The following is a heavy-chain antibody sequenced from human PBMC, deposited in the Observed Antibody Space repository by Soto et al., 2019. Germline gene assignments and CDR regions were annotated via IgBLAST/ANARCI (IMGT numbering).Heavy chain of an antibody. CDR2: ISYDGSNK. J-gene: IGHJ6*02. CDR1: GFTFSSYG. D-gene: IGHD3-9*01. Sequence: PGGSLRPSCAASGFTFSSYGMHWVRQAPGKGLEWVAVISYDGSNKYYADSVKGRFTIYRDNSKNTLYLQMNSLRAEDTAVYYCAKSYYDILTGLVYYYGMDVWGQGTTVTVSS. CDR3: AKSYYDILTGLVYYYGMDV. V-gene: IGHV3-30*18.